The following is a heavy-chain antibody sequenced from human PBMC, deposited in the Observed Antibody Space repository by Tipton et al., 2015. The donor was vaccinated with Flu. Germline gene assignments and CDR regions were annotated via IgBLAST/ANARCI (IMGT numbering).Heavy chain of an antibody. V-gene: IGHV3-30*02. CDR2: IRYDGSNN. CDR3: ASPHGKGYDYYYGLDV. CDR1: GFTFTSYG. Sequence: QLVQSGGGVVQPGGSLRLSCEASGFTFTSYGMHWVRQAPGKGLEWVAFIRYDGSNNYYADSVKGRFTISRDTAQTSLYLRMNSLRAEDTAVYFFASPHGKGYDYYYGLDVWGQGTTVTVSS. D-gene: IGHD1-26*01. J-gene: IGHJ6*02.